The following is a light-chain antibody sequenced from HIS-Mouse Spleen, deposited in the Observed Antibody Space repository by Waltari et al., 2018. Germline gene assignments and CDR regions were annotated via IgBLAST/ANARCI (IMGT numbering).Light chain of an antibody. CDR1: QGISSY. CDR2: AAS. V-gene: IGKV1-9*01. Sequence: DIQLTQSPSFLSASVGDRVTITCRASQGISSYLAWYQQKPGKAPKLLIYAASTLQSGVPSRFSGSGSGTGFTLTISRLQPEDFATYYCQQLNSYPQTFGQGTKVEIK. CDR3: QQLNSYPQT. J-gene: IGKJ1*01.